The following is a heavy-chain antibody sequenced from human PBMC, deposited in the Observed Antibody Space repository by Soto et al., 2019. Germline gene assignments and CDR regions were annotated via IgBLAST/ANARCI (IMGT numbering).Heavy chain of an antibody. Sequence: QVQLEQSGAEVKNPGASVKGSCKASGYTFTSYNMHWVRQAPGQGLEWMGVINPGGGITSYAENLHDRVTMTRGTSTSTACMELSSLKSEDTASYYWARVWAVDYSPALLWC. J-gene: IGHJ2*01. V-gene: IGHV1-46*04. CDR2: INPGGGIT. CDR1: GYTFTSYN. CDR3: ARVWAVDYSPALL. D-gene: IGHD2-21*01.